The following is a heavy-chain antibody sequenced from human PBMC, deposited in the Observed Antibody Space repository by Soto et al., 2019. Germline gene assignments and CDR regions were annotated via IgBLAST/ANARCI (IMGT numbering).Heavy chain of an antibody. Sequence: GGSLRLSCAASGFTFSSYGMHWVRQAPGKGLEWVAVIWYDGSNKYYVDSVKGRFTISRDNSKNTLYLQMNSLRAEDTAVYYCATSRGAYDMSAFDIWGQGTMVTVS. CDR2: IWYDGSNK. V-gene: IGHV3-33*01. CDR1: GFTFSSYG. D-gene: IGHD3-22*01. J-gene: IGHJ3*02. CDR3: ATSRGAYDMSAFDI.